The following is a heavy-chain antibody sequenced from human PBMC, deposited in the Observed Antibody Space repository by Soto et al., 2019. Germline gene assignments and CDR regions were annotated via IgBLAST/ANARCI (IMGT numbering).Heavy chain of an antibody. Sequence: GGSLRLSCAASGFTFSSYGMHWVRQAPGKGLEWVAVISYDGSNKYYADSVKGRFTISRDNSKNTLYLQMNSLRAEDTAVYYCAKDNDDILTGYSDYYYYYGMDVWGQGTTVTVSS. V-gene: IGHV3-30*18. D-gene: IGHD3-9*01. J-gene: IGHJ6*02. CDR2: ISYDGSNK. CDR1: GFTFSSYG. CDR3: AKDNDDILTGYSDYYYYYGMDV.